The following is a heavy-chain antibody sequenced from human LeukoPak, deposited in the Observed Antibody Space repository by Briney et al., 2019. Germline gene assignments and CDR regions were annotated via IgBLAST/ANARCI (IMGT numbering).Heavy chain of an antibody. J-gene: IGHJ4*02. CDR3: ARRLHYFDY. D-gene: IGHD2-21*02. V-gene: IGHV4-39*01. Sequence: SETLSLTYTVSGGSISSTYDHWDWIRQPPGKGLEWMGSIRYSGTTYYNPSLKGRVTIFVDTSNNQFSLRLSSVTAADTAVYYCARRLHYFDYWGQGSLVTVSS. CDR2: IRYSGTT. CDR1: GGSISSTYDH.